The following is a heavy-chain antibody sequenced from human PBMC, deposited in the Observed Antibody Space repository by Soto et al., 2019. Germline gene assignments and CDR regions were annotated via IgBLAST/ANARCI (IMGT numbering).Heavy chain of an antibody. J-gene: IGHJ4*02. D-gene: IGHD5-12*01. CDR3: GKGSIEYSASVDN. Sequence: DVQLLESGGGLVQPGGSLRLSCAASGFSFSSYAMVWVRQAPGKGLEWVAVISARGGSSYFADSVKGRFTISRDNSKNVLSLEMNSLRAEDTAIYFCGKGSIEYSASVDNWGQGTLVVVSS. CDR1: GFSFSSYA. CDR2: ISARGGSS. V-gene: IGHV3-23*01.